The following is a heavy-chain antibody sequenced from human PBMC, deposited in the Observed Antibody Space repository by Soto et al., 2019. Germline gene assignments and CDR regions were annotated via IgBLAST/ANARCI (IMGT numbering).Heavy chain of an antibody. CDR3: ARDSGLGYYYYGMDV. Sequence: SVKVSCKASGGTFSSYAISWVRQAPGQGLEWMGGIIPIFGTANYAQKFQGRVTITAGESTSTAYMELSSLRSEDTAVYYCARDSGLGYYYYGMDVWGQGTTVTVSS. V-gene: IGHV1-69*13. J-gene: IGHJ6*02. CDR2: IIPIFGTA. CDR1: GGTFSSYA. D-gene: IGHD3-10*01.